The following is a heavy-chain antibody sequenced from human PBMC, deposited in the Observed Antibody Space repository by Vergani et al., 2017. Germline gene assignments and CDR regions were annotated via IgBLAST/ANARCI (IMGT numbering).Heavy chain of an antibody. D-gene: IGHD4-17*01. CDR3: ARDPYGDYESLSYFDY. J-gene: IGHJ4*02. V-gene: IGHV1-2*02. CDR1: GYTFTCYY. CDR2: INPNSGGT. Sequence: QVQLVQSGAEVKKPGASVKVSCKASGYTFTCYYMHWVRQAPGQGLEWMGWINPNSGGTNYAQKFQGRVTMTRDTSISTAYMELSRLRSDDTAVYYCARDPYGDYESLSYFDYWGQGTLVTVSS.